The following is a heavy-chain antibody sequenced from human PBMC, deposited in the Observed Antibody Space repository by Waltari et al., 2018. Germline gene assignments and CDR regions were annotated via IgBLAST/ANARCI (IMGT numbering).Heavy chain of an antibody. CDR3: AKGSVGVTAIDEY. J-gene: IGHJ4*02. Sequence: QVKVVESGGGVVQPGRSVRLSCAASGFSFSSFAMHWVRQAPGKGLEWVAVISFDGSDKYYVDSVKCRFTVSRDNSKHIVFLQMNSLRAEDTAVYYCAKGSVGVTAIDEYWGPGTQVTVSS. CDR2: ISFDGSDK. D-gene: IGHD2-21*02. CDR1: GFSFSSFA. V-gene: IGHV3-30*18.